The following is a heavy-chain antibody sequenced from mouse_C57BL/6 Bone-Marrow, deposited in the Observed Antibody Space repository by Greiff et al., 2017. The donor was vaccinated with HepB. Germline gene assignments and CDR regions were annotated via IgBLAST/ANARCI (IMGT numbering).Heavy chain of an antibody. CDR1: GYAFSSYW. Sequence: QVQLQQSGAELVKPGASVKISCKASGYAFSSYWMNWVKQRPGKGLEWIGQIYPGDGDTNYNGKFKGKATLTADESSSTAYMQLSSLTSEDSAVYFCARWGSSTYWYFDVWGTGTTVTVSS. J-gene: IGHJ1*03. V-gene: IGHV1-80*01. CDR2: IYPGDGDT. CDR3: ARWGSSTYWYFDV. D-gene: IGHD1-1*01.